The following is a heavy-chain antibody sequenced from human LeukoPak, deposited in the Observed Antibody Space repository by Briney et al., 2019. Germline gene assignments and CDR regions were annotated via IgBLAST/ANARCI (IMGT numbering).Heavy chain of an antibody. CDR3: AREMGGYEYLFDY. CDR1: GFTFSSYS. D-gene: IGHD2/OR15-2a*01. J-gene: IGHJ4*02. CDR2: ISSSSSYI. Sequence: PGGSLRLSCAASGFTFSSYSMNWVRQAPGKGLEWVSSISSSSSYIYYADSVKGRFTISRDNAKNSLYLQMNSLRAEDTAVYYCAREMGGYEYLFDYWGQGTLVTVSS. V-gene: IGHV3-21*01.